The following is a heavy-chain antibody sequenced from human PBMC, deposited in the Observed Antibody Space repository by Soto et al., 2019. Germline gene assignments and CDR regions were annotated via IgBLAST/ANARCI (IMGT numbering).Heavy chain of an antibody. CDR1: GGSISSSSYY. CDR3: ARHDCSGGSCYFDY. V-gene: IGHV4-39*01. J-gene: IGHJ4*02. CDR2: IYYSGST. D-gene: IGHD2-15*01. Sequence: SETLSLTCTVSGGSISSSSYYWGWLRQPPGKGLEWIGSIYYSGSTNYNPSLKSRVTISVDTSKNQFSLKLSSVTAADTAVYYCARHDCSGGSCYFDYWGQGTLVTVSS.